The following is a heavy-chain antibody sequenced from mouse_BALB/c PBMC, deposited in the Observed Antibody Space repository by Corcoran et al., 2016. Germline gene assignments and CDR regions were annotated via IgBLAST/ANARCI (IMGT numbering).Heavy chain of an antibody. Sequence: EVQLQQSGPELVKPGASLKISCKTSGYTFTEYTMHWVKQSHGKSLEWIGGINPNNGGTSYNQKFKGKATLTVDKSSSTAYMELRSLTSEDSADYYCARNYYRYDERNSMDYWGQGTSVTVSS. CDR3: ARNYYRYDERNSMDY. D-gene: IGHD2-14*01. CDR1: GYTFTEYT. V-gene: IGHV1-18*01. CDR2: INPNNGGT. J-gene: IGHJ4*01.